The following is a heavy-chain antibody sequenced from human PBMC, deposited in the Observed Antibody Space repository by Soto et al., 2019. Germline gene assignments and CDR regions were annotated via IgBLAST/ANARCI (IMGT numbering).Heavy chain of an antibody. V-gene: IGHV4-31*03. J-gene: IGHJ5*02. CDR1: GGSISSGGYY. D-gene: IGHD2-2*01. CDR3: ARAPLTYQLLVDFWFDP. CDR2: IYYSGST. Sequence: PSETLSLTCTVSGGSISSGGYYWSWIRQHPGKGLEWIGYIYYSGSTYYNPSLKSRVTISVDTSKNQFSLKLSSVTAADTAVYYCARAPLTYQLLVDFWFDPWGQGTLVTVSS.